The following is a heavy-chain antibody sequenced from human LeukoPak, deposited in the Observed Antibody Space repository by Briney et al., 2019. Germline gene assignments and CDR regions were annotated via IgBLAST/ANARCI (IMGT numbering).Heavy chain of an antibody. CDR2: ISAYNGNT. J-gene: IGHJ4*02. Sequence: ASVKVSCKTSGYTFNSYGISWVRQAPGQGLEWMGWISAYNGNTDYTQNLQGRVTITTDISTTTTYMELRNLRSDDTAVYYCARGRRDVYNAFFAYWGQGTLVTVSS. V-gene: IGHV1-18*01. D-gene: IGHD5-24*01. CDR1: GYTFNSYG. CDR3: ARGRRDVYNAFFAY.